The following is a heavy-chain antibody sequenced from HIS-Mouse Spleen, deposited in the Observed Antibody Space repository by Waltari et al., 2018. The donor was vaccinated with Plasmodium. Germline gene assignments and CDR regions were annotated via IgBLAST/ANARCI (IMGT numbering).Heavy chain of an antibody. D-gene: IGHD3-9*01. CDR2: IRSSSSI. Sequence: EVQLVESGGGLVKPGGSLRLSCAASGFTFSYYRMNWFRQAPGKGVEWVLSIRSSSSIYYADSVKGRFTISRDNAKNSLYLQMNSLRAEDTAVYYCAREDILTGYYNDYWYFDLWGRGSLVTVSS. V-gene: IGHV3-21*01. CDR3: AREDILTGYYNDYWYFDL. CDR1: GFTFSYYR. J-gene: IGHJ2*01.